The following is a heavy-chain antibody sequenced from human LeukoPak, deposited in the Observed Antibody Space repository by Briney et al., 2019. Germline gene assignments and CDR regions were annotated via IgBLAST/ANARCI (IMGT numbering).Heavy chain of an antibody. CDR1: GFTFSSYG. Sequence: PGGSLRLSCAASGFTFSSYGMHWVRQAPGKGLEWVAVIWYDGSNKYYADSVKGRFTISRDNSKNTLYLQMNSLRAEDTAVYYCAREGHYDILTGYYSGFDYWGQGTLVTVSS. V-gene: IGHV3-33*01. CDR3: AREGHYDILTGYYSGFDY. D-gene: IGHD3-9*01. J-gene: IGHJ4*02. CDR2: IWYDGSNK.